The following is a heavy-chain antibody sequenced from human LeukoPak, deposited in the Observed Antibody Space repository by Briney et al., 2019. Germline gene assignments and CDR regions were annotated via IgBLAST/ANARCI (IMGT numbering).Heavy chain of an antibody. Sequence: SGRTLRLSCAASGLTVSSNHMAWVRQAPGKGLAFVSVIYTGGITYYADSVQGRFTISRDNSKNTLYLQMNSLRVEDTALYYCARDHAAAGGGLDYWGQGTQVIVSS. CDR2: IYTGGIT. CDR3: ARDHAAAGGGLDY. CDR1: GLTVSSNH. V-gene: IGHV3-53*01. D-gene: IGHD6-13*01. J-gene: IGHJ4*02.